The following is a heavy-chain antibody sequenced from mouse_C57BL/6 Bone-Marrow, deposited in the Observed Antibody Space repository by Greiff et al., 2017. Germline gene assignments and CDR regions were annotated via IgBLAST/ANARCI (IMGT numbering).Heavy chain of an antibody. V-gene: IGHV1-76*01. Sequence: QVQLQQSGAELVRPGASVKLSCKASGYTFTVYYINWVKQRPGTGLEWIAKIYPGSGNTYYNEKFKVKATLTADTSSSTAYMQLSSLTSEDSAVYFCARKGWLLPLDYWGQGTTLTVSS. CDR3: ARKGWLLPLDY. D-gene: IGHD2-3*01. J-gene: IGHJ2*01. CDR1: GYTFTVYY. CDR2: IYPGSGNT.